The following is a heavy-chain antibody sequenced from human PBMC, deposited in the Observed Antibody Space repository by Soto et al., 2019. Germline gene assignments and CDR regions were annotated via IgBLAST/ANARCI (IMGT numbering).Heavy chain of an antibody. V-gene: IGHV3-33*01. CDR1: GFTFSSYG. CDR3: ARDQAGAGGIAGSFQH. CDR2: IWYDGSNK. Sequence: QVQLVESGGGVVQPGRSLRLSCAASGFTFSSYGMHWVRRAPGKGLEWVAVIWYDGSNKYYADSVKGRFTISRDNSKTTLYLQMNSLRAEDTAVYYCARDQAGAGGIAGSFQHWGQGTLVTVSS. D-gene: IGHD6-13*01. J-gene: IGHJ1*01.